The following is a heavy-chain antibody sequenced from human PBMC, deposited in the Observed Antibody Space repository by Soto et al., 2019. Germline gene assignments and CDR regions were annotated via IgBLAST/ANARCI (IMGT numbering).Heavy chain of an antibody. CDR3: ARGALSHSSAWTFDS. CDR2: MSGRGGAT. J-gene: IGHJ4*02. D-gene: IGHD6-19*01. V-gene: IGHV3-23*01. CDR1: GFTFSNYA. Sequence: EVQLLQSGGALAQPGGSLRLSCAASGFTFSNYAMSWVRPAPGKGLEWVSGMSGRGGATYYADSVKGRFTISRDNSENTLFLQMKTLGAEDTAVYYCARGALSHSSAWTFDSWGQGTLVTVSS.